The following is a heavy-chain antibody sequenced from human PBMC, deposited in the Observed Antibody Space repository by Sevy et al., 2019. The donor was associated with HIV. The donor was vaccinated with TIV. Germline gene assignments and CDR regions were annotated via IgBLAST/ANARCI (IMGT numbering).Heavy chain of an antibody. J-gene: IGHJ6*02. V-gene: IGHV1-69*13. CDR1: GGTFSSYA. CDR2: IIPSFGTA. Sequence: ASVKVSCKASGGTFSSYAISWVRQAPGQGLEWMGGIIPSFGTANYAQKFQGRVTITADESTSTAYMELSSLRSEDTAVYYCASVYGDSPYYYGMDVWGQGTTVTVSS. CDR3: ASVYGDSPYYYGMDV. D-gene: IGHD4-17*01.